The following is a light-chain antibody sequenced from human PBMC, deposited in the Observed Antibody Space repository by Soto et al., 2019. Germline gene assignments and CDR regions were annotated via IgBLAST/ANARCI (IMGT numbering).Light chain of an antibody. CDR3: LQNYNYPRT. CDR1: QGIRND. V-gene: IGKV1-6*01. Sequence: AIQMTQSPSSLSESVGDRVTITCRASQGIRNDLGWYQQKPGKAPKLLIYAASSLQSGVPLRFSGSGSGTDFTLTISSLQPEDFATYYCLQNYNYPRTFGQGTKVEIK. CDR2: AAS. J-gene: IGKJ1*01.